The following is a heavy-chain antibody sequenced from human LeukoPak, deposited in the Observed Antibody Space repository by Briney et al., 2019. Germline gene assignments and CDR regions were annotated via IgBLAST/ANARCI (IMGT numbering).Heavy chain of an antibody. CDR2: ISSSGDTI. Sequence: GGSLRLSCAASGFTFSDYYMSWIRQAPGKGLEWISYISSSGDTIFYADSVKGRFTISRDNAKNSVYLQMNSLRAEDTALYYCARGSGSSWYFYFDYWGQGTLVTVSS. V-gene: IGHV3-11*01. CDR3: ARGSGSSWYFYFDY. CDR1: GFTFSDYY. D-gene: IGHD6-13*01. J-gene: IGHJ4*02.